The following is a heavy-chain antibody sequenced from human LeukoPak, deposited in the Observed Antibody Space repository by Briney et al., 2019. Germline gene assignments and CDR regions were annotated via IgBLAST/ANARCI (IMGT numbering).Heavy chain of an antibody. Sequence: PGRSLRLSCAASGFTFDDYAMQWVRQAPGKGLEWVSGISWNSGSIGYADSVKGRFTTSRDNAKNSLYLQMNSLRAEDTALYYCAKDIGFGELFLYGMDVWGQGTTVTVSS. V-gene: IGHV3-9*01. CDR2: ISWNSGSI. CDR1: GFTFDDYA. CDR3: AKDIGFGELFLYGMDV. D-gene: IGHD3-10*01. J-gene: IGHJ6*02.